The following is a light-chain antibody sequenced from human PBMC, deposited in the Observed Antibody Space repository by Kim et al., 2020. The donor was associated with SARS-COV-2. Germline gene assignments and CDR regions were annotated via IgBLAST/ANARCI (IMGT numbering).Light chain of an antibody. V-gene: IGKV3-20*01. CDR3: QQYGTSLRT. CDR2: GAS. J-gene: IGKJ1*01. CDR1: QSVTSSY. Sequence: EIVLTQSPGTLSLSPGERATLSCRASQSVTSSYLAWYQQKPGQPPRLLIYGASKRATGIPDRFSGSGSGTDFTLTISRLESEDLAVYYCQQYGTSLRTFGQGTKVDIK.